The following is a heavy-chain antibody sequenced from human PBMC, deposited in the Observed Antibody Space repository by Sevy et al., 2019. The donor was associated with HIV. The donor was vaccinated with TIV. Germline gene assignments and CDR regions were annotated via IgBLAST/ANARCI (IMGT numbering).Heavy chain of an antibody. Sequence: GGSLRLSCAASGYTFTSYGIHWVRKAPGTGLECVAGISSNGHVKVYSDSLRGRFPISRDDSVDKLFLQMNNLRPEDTGVYYCTKKVGRGESPFDYWGQGTLVTVSS. J-gene: IGHJ4*02. V-gene: IGHV3-30*18. CDR1: GYTFTSYG. CDR3: TKKVGRGESPFDY. CDR2: ISSNGHVK.